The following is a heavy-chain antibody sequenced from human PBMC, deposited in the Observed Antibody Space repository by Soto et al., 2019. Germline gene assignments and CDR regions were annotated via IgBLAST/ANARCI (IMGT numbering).Heavy chain of an antibody. V-gene: IGHV3-7*05. D-gene: IGHD6-25*01. Sequence: EVQLVESGGGLVQPGESLRLSCAGSGFTISSSSMSWVRQAPGKGPEWVANIKGDGSEKYYADPVKGRFTISRDNAKNALYLQMNSLKAEDTAIYYCAKSAFWGQGTLVSVSS. J-gene: IGHJ4*02. CDR1: GFTISSSS. CDR2: IKGDGSEK. CDR3: AKSAF.